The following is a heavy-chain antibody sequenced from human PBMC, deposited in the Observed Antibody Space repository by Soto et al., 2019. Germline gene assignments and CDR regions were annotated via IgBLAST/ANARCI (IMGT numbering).Heavy chain of an antibody. CDR2: IYHDGST. J-gene: IGHJ5*02. D-gene: IGHD2-2*03. Sequence: SETLSLTCAVSGGSISSSNWWSWVRQPPGKGLEWIGEIYHDGSTTYNPSLKSRGTISVDKSKNQFSLKLTSVTAADMAVYYCARHGYSSSWFLPWGQGTLVTVSS. CDR1: GGSISSSNW. CDR3: ARHGYSSSWFLP. V-gene: IGHV4-4*02.